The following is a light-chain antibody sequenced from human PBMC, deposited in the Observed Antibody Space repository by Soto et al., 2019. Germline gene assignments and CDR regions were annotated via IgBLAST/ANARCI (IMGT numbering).Light chain of an antibody. V-gene: IGKV3-15*01. J-gene: IGKJ1*01. Sequence: EIVITQSPATLSVSPGERATLSCRASQSVSSNLAWYQQKPGQAPRLLIYGASTRATGIPARFSGSGSGTEFTLTISSLQSEDFAVYYCQQYNNWPPWTLRQGTKVEI. CDR1: QSVSSN. CDR3: QQYNNWPPWT. CDR2: GAS.